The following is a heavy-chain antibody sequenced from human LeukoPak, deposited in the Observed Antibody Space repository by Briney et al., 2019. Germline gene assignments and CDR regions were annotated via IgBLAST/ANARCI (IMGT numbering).Heavy chain of an antibody. CDR2: ISHDGTT. V-gene: IGHV4-4*02. Sequence: SETLSLTCGVSGGPIDITNYWSWVRQAPGKGLEWIGEISHDGTTNYNPSLRSRVAMSLDRANNQFSPTLTSVTAADTAVYYCTRENRPFCPFAYWGQGVLVTVSS. CDR3: TRENRPFCPFAY. CDR1: GGPIDITNY. D-gene: IGHD2/OR15-2a*01. J-gene: IGHJ4*02.